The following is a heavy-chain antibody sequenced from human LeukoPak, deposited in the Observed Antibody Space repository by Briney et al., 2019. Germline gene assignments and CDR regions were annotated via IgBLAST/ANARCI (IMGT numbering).Heavy chain of an antibody. CDR1: AYTHTNYD. V-gene: IGHV1-8*01. Sequence: ASVTVSCMASAYTHTNYDSNWVRQATGQGLAWMGWMNPNSGNTGYAQKFQGRVTMSRTTSINTAYMELRSLRSEDTAVDYCARTRGYGLWKIDYWGQGTLVTVSS. J-gene: IGHJ4*02. CDR3: ARTRGYGLWKIDY. D-gene: IGHD2-15*01. CDR2: MNPNSGNT.